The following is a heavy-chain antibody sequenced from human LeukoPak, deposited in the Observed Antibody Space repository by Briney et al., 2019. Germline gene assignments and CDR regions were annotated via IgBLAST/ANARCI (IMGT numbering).Heavy chain of an antibody. Sequence: ASVKVSCKASGYTFTGYYMHWVRQAPGQGLEWMGWINPSSGGTNYAQKFQGRVTMTRDTSISTAYMELSRLRSDDTAVYYCARDSSYCSSTSCFVVGYYYYYGMDVWGQGTTVTVSS. CDR3: ARDSSYCSSTSCFVVGYYYYYGMDV. V-gene: IGHV1-2*02. CDR1: GYTFTGYY. CDR2: INPSSGGT. J-gene: IGHJ6*02. D-gene: IGHD2-2*01.